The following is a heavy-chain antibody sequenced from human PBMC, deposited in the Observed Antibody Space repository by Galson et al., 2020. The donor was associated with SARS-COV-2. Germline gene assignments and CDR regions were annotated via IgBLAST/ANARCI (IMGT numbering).Heavy chain of an antibody. J-gene: IGHJ2*01. CDR3: ARVGGDSNYWYFDL. CDR2: ISSNGSST. CDR1: GFTFSSYA. Sequence: QLGESLKISCAASGFTFSSYAMHWVRQAPGKGLEYVSAISSNGSSTYYADSVKGRFTISRDNSKNTLYLQMGSLRTEDMAVYYCARVGGDSNYWYFDLWGRGTLVSGSS. D-gene: IGHD4-17*01. V-gene: IGHV3-64*02.